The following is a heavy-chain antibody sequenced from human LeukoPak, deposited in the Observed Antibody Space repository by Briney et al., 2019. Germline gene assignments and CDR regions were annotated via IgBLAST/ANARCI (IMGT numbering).Heavy chain of an antibody. Sequence: GGSLRLSCAASGFTFSTYAMSWVRQAPGKGLEWVSLITSSGSNTYYADSVKGRFTISRDNSKNTLYLQMNSLRAEDTAVYYCAKDGGYDFWSGYTHFDYWGQGTLVTVSS. J-gene: IGHJ4*02. CDR1: GFTFSTYA. CDR3: AKDGGYDFWSGYTHFDY. D-gene: IGHD3-3*01. CDR2: ITSSGSNT. V-gene: IGHV3-23*01.